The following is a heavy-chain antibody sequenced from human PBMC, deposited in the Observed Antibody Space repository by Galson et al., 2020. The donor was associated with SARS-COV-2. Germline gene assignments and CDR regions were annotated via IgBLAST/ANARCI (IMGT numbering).Heavy chain of an antibody. J-gene: IGHJ6*02. CDR1: GYTFTGYY. Sequence: ASVKVSCKASGYTFTGYYIHWVRQAPGQGLEWMGWINPDSGGTKYAQKFQGRVSMTRDTSISTGYMELSRLTSDDTAVYYCARARVRAAAGRLNYYYYGMDVWGQGTTVTVSS. V-gene: IGHV1-2*02. CDR2: INPDSGGT. CDR3: ARARVRAAAGRLNYYYYGMDV. D-gene: IGHD6-13*01.